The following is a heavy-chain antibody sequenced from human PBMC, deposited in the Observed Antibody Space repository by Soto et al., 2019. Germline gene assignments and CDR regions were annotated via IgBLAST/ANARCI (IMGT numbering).Heavy chain of an antibody. D-gene: IGHD3-10*01. J-gene: IGHJ4*02. CDR3: ARGSGIDS. CDR2: IKEDGSEK. V-gene: IGHV3-7*01. Sequence: LSCAASGFTFSDYWMTWVRQAPGKGLEWVANIKEDGSEKYYVDSVKGRFTISRDNARKSLYLQMNTLRAEDTALYYCARGSGIDSWGQGTLVTVSS. CDR1: GFTFSDYW.